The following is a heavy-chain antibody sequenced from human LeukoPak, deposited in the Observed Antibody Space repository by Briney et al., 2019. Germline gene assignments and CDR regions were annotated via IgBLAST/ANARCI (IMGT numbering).Heavy chain of an antibody. V-gene: IGHV3-21*01. Sequence: GGSLRLSCAASGFTFSSYSMNWVRQAPGKVLEWVSSISSSSSYIYYADSVKGRFTISRDNAKNSLYLQMNSLRAEDTAVYYCATLADCSGGSCYPPEGTNWFDPWGQGTLVTVSS. CDR1: GFTFSSYS. CDR2: ISSSSSYI. CDR3: ATLADCSGGSCYPPEGTNWFDP. D-gene: IGHD2-15*01. J-gene: IGHJ5*02.